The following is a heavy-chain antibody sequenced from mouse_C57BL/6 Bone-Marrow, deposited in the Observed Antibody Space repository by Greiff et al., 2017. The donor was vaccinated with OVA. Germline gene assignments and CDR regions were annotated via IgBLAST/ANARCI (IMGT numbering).Heavy chain of an antibody. V-gene: IGHV14-4*01. D-gene: IGHD4-1*01. CDR3: GPNWDDAMDY. J-gene: IGHJ4*01. Sequence: VQLQQSGAELVRPGASVKLSCTASGFNIKDDYMHWVKQRPEQGLEWIGWIDPENGDTEYASKFQGKATITADTSSNTAYLQLRSLTSEDTAVYYCGPNWDDAMDYWGQGTSVTVSS. CDR1: GFNIKDDY. CDR2: IDPENGDT.